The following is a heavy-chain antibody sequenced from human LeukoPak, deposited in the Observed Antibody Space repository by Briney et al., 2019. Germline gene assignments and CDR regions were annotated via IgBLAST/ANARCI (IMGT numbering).Heavy chain of an antibody. Sequence: ASVKVSCKASGYTFTGYYMHWVRQAPGQGLEWMGWINPNSGGTNYAQKFQGRVTMTRDTSISTAYMELSRLRSEDTAVYYCARRIAAAGNNWFDPWGQGTLVTVPS. CDR1: GYTFTGYY. CDR3: ARRIAAAGNNWFDP. J-gene: IGHJ5*02. CDR2: INPNSGGT. V-gene: IGHV1-2*02. D-gene: IGHD6-13*01.